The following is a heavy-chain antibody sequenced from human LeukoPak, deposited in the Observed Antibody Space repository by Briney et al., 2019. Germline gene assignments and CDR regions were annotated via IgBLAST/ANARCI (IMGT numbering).Heavy chain of an antibody. J-gene: IGHJ4*02. Sequence: GESLKISCKGSGYSFTSYWIGWVRQMPGKGLEWMGIIYPGDSDTRYSPSFQGQVTISADKSISTAYLQWSSLKASDTAMYYCAGGLSNYYDSSVYFDYWGQGTLVTVSS. CDR2: IYPGDSDT. CDR3: AGGLSNYYDSSVYFDY. D-gene: IGHD3-22*01. CDR1: GYSFTSYW. V-gene: IGHV5-51*01.